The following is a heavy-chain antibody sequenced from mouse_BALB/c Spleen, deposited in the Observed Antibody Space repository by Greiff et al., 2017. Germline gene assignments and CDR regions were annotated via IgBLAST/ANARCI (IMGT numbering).Heavy chain of an antibody. CDR2: ISSGSSTI. J-gene: IGHJ2*01. Sequence: EVKLVDSGGGLVQPGGSRKLSCAASGFTFSSFGMHWVRQAPEKGLEWVAYISSGSSTIYYADTVKGRFTISRDNPKNTLFLQMTRLRSEDTAMYYCARSGGVEYWGQGTTLTVSS. CDR3: ARSGGVEY. V-gene: IGHV5-17*02. CDR1: GFTFSSFG.